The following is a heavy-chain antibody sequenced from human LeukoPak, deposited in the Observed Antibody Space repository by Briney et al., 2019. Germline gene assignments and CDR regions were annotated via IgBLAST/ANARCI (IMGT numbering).Heavy chain of an antibody. CDR2: IYYSGST. CDR1: GGSISSGGYY. D-gene: IGHD6-13*01. J-gene: IGHJ5*02. V-gene: IGHV4-31*03. Sequence: SQTLSLTCTVSGGSISSGGYYWSWIRQHPGKGLEWFGYIYYSGSTYYNPSLKSRVTISVDTSKNQFSLKLSSVTAADTAVYYCARVGIAAAGTGYWFDPWGQGTLVTVSS. CDR3: ARVGIAAAGTGYWFDP.